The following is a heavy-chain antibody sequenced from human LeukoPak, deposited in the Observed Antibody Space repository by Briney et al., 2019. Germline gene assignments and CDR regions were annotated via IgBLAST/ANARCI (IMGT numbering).Heavy chain of an antibody. Sequence: PGGSLRHSCAASAFTLRSYAMIWVRQAPGEGLEWVSGISGSGGSTYYSDSAKGRFTISRDNSNNTLYLQMNSLRAEDTAVYYCAKGAASRGYTYVANWGQGTLVTVSS. CDR2: ISGSGGST. CDR1: AFTLRSYA. J-gene: IGHJ4*02. V-gene: IGHV3-23*01. CDR3: AKGAASRGYTYVAN. D-gene: IGHD5-18*01.